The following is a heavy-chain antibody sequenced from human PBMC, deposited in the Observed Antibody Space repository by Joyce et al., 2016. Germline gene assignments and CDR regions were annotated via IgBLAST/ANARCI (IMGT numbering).Heavy chain of an antibody. CDR3: ARDAVATWDAFDI. D-gene: IGHD6-19*01. Sequence: QLQLQESGPGLVKPSETLSLTCTVSGGSISGTPYYWGWIRQPPGKGLECIGSIYYSVSTDYNPSLKSRLTISVDTSKNQFSLKLNSVTAADTAVYYCARDAVATWDAFDIWGQGTMVTVSS. CDR2: IYYSVST. J-gene: IGHJ3*02. CDR1: GGSISGTPYY. V-gene: IGHV4-39*02.